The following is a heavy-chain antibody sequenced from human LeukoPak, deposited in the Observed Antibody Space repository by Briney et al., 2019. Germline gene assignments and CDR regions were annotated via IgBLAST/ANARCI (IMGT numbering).Heavy chain of an antibody. J-gene: IGHJ4*02. D-gene: IGHD6-13*01. CDR3: ARASGIAAAGTFDY. CDR2: ICSSSSYI. Sequence: PGGSLRLSCAASGFTFSSYSMNWVRQAPGKGLEWVSSICSSSSYIYYADSVKGRFTISRDNAKNSLYLQMNSLRAEDTAVYYCARASGIAAAGTFDYWGQGTLVTVSS. CDR1: GFTFSSYS. V-gene: IGHV3-21*01.